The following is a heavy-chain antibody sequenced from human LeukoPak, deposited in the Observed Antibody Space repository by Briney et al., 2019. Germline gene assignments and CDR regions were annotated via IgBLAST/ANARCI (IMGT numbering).Heavy chain of an antibody. Sequence: SQTLSLTCTVSGGSISSGGYYWSWIRQHPGKGLEWIGYIYYSGSTYHNPSLKSRVTISVDTSKNQFSLKLSSVTAADTAVYYCARGADIVVVPAAIAFDYWGQGTLVTVSS. CDR3: ARGADIVVVPAAIAFDY. D-gene: IGHD2-2*01. J-gene: IGHJ4*02. CDR1: GGSISSGGYY. CDR2: IYYSGST. V-gene: IGHV4-31*03.